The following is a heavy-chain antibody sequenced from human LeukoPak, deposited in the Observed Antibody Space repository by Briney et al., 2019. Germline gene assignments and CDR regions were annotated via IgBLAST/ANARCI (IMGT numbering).Heavy chain of an antibody. J-gene: IGHJ4*02. Sequence: PSETLSLTCTVSGGSISSSSYYWGWIRQPPGKGLEWIGSIYYSGSTYYKPSLKSRVTISVDRSKNHFSLNLSYVTAADTAVYYCAREEGGAAGKGFDYWGQGTPVTVSS. V-gene: IGHV4-39*07. CDR3: AREEGGAAGKGFDY. D-gene: IGHD6-13*01. CDR2: IYYSGST. CDR1: GGSISSSSYY.